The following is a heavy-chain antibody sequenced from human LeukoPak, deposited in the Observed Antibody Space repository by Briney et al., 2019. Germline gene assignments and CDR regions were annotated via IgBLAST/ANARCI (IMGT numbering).Heavy chain of an antibody. Sequence: ASVKVSCKVSGYTLTELSMHWVRQAPGKGLEWMGGFDPEDGETIYAQKFQGRVTMTEDTSTDTAYMELSSLRSEDTAVYYCATVYLWLSDYGDYNDAFDIWGQGTMVTVSS. CDR3: ATVYLWLSDYGDYNDAFDI. V-gene: IGHV1-24*01. CDR1: GYTLTELS. CDR2: FDPEDGET. J-gene: IGHJ3*02. D-gene: IGHD4-17*01.